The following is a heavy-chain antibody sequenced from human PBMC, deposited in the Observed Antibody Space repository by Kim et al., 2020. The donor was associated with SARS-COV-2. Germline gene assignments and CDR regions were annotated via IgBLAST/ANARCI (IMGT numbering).Heavy chain of an antibody. CDR3: ARGMLRNGLDV. V-gene: IGHV3-74*01. Sequence: GGSLRLSCAASGFTFRSYWINWVRQTPGKGLVWVSRISGDARRTNYADSVKGRFTMSRDNAENTVYLQMNSLRGEDTAVYYCARGMLRNGLDVWGQGTTDTVSS. D-gene: IGHD1-1*01. CDR2: ISGDARRT. CDR1: GFTFRSYW. J-gene: IGHJ6*02.